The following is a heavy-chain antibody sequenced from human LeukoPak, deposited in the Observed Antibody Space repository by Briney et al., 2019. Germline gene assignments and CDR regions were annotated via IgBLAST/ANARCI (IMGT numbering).Heavy chain of an antibody. Sequence: PGGSLRLPCAASGFTFSGYWMTWVRQAPGKGLEWVANIKHDGSEKYYVDSVKGRFTISRDNAKNSLYLQMNSLRAEDTAFYYCARDASGYYYTSGLIDYWGQGTLVTVSS. D-gene: IGHD3-22*01. CDR2: IKHDGSEK. CDR3: ARDASGYYYTSGLIDY. CDR1: GFTFSGYW. V-gene: IGHV3-7*01. J-gene: IGHJ4*02.